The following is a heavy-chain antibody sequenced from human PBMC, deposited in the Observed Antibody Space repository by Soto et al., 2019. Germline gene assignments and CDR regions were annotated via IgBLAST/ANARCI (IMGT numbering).Heavy chain of an antibody. V-gene: IGHV3-30*18. J-gene: IGHJ4*02. CDR3: AKEMFPRTVLDSSSPWADY. Sequence: QVQLVESGGAVVQPGRSLRLSCTASGFTFSAYGLHWVRQAPGKGLEWVSTISYDGSHEYYADSVKGRFTVSRDDSKKTMYLLMNSLRIDDTGVYFCAKEMFPRTVLDSSSPWADYWGPGTLVTVFS. CDR2: ISYDGSHE. CDR1: GFTFSAYG. D-gene: IGHD6-6*01.